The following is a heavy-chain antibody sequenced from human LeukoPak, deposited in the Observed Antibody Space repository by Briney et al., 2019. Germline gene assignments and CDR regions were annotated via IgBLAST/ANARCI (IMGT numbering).Heavy chain of an antibody. CDR3: ARERIPYSSSPGAFDI. CDR2: IYYSGST. D-gene: IGHD6-6*01. V-gene: IGHV4-59*01. CDR1: GGSISSYY. Sequence: PSETLSLTCTASGGSISSYYWSWIRQPPGKGLEWIGYIYYSGSTNYNPSPKSRVTISVDTSKNQFSLKLSSVTAADTAVYYCARERIPYSSSPGAFDIWGQGTMVTVSS. J-gene: IGHJ3*02.